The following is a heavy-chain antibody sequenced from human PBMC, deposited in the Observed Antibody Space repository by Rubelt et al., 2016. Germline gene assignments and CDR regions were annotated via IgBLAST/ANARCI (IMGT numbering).Heavy chain of an antibody. CDR3: ATVTPFDS. J-gene: IGHJ4*02. V-gene: IGHV3-15*01. CDR2: IRSKSDGGTT. Sequence: EVQLVESGGGLVQPGGSLRLSCTTSGFTFSTFWMAWVRQAPGKGLEWVGRIRSKSDGGTTDYAAPVKGRFTISRDDSKNTLYLQMNSLKTEDTALYYCATVTPFDSWGQGTLVTVSS. CDR1: GFTFSTFW.